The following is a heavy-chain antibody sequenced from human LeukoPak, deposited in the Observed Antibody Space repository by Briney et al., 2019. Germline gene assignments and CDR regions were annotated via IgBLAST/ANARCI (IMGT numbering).Heavy chain of an antibody. D-gene: IGHD5/OR15-5a*01. CDR3: AVIRVSVYETFYFDY. CDR1: GFTFSSYW. J-gene: IGHJ4*02. V-gene: IGHV3-7*01. CDR2: IKQDGSER. Sequence: GGSLRLSCAASGFTFSSYWMSWVRQAPGKGLEWGANIKQDGSERYYVDSVKGRFTISRDNAKNSLYLQMNSLRAEDTAVYYCAVIRVSVYETFYFDYWGQGTLVTVSS.